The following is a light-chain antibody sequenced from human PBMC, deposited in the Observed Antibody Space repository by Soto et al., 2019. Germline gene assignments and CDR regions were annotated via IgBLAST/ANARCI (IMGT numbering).Light chain of an antibody. CDR3: QQYGSSGT. V-gene: IGKV3-20*01. CDR1: QSVSNNY. J-gene: IGKJ1*01. Sequence: EIVLTQSPGTLSLSPGERATRSCRASQSVSNNYLAWYQQKPGQAPRLLIYGASNRATGIPDGFSGSGSGTDFTLTISRLEPEDFAVYYCQQYGSSGTFGQGTKVDI. CDR2: GAS.